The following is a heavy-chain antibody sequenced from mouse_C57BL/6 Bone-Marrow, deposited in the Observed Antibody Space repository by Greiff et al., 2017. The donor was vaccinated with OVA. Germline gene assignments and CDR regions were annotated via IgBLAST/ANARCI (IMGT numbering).Heavy chain of an antibody. Sequence: VQLQQPGAELVKPGASVKLSCKASGYTFTSYWMQWVKQRPGQGLEWIGEIDPSDSYTKYTQKFKGKATLTVDTSSSTAYMQLSSLTSEDAAVYYCARRGGTSDYWGQGTTLTVSS. CDR1: GYTFTSYW. CDR3: ARRGGTSDY. J-gene: IGHJ2*01. V-gene: IGHV1-50*01. CDR2: IDPSDSYT. D-gene: IGHD4-1*01.